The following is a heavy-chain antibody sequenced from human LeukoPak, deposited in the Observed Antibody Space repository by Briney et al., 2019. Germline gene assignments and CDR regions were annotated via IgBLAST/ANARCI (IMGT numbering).Heavy chain of an antibody. CDR3: AKADRRWATYYYDTSGYYYDY. J-gene: IGHJ4*02. D-gene: IGHD3-22*01. CDR1: GFTFSSYG. V-gene: IGHV3-30*02. CDR2: IRYDGRNK. Sequence: GGSLRLSCAASGFTFSSYGMNWVRQAPGKGLEWVAFIRYDGRNKYYADSVKGRFTISRDDSKNTLYLQMNGLRAEDSAVYFCAKADRRWATYYYDTSGYYYDYWGQGTLVTVSS.